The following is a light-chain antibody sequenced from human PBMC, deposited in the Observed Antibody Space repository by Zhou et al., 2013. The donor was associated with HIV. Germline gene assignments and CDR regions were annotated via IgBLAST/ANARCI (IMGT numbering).Light chain of an antibody. CDR1: NIGAGYD. Sequence: QPVLTQPPSVSGAPGQRVTISNIGAGYDVHWYQQLPGTAPKLLIYGNSNRPSGVPDRFSGSKSGTSASLAITGLQAEDEADYHCQSYDSSLSGWVFGGGTKLTVL. CDR3: QSYDSSLSGWV. V-gene: IGLV1-40*01. CDR2: GNS. J-gene: IGLJ3*02.